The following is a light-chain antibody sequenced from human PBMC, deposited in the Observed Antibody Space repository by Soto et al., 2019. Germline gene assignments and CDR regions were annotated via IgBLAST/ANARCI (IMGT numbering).Light chain of an antibody. J-gene: IGKJ4*01. CDR3: QQYGSSPPGLT. CDR1: QSVSSSY. Sequence: EIVLTQSPGTLSLSPGERATLSCRASQSVSSSYLAWYQQKPGQAPRLLIYGASSRATGIPDRFSGSGSGTDFHLTISRLEPEDFAVYYCQQYGSSPPGLTFGGGTKVEIK. V-gene: IGKV3-20*01. CDR2: GAS.